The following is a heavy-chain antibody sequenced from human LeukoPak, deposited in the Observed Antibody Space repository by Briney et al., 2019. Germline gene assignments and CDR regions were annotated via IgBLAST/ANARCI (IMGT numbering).Heavy chain of an antibody. V-gene: IGHV3-23*01. J-gene: IGHJ4*02. CDR3: TTFIGVVNYFDY. CDR2: ISGSGGDT. D-gene: IGHD2-21*01. Sequence: GGSLRLSCAASGFPFSTYAMSWVRQAPGKGLEWVSVISGSGGDTYYADSVKGRFTISGDNSKNTLYLQMNSLKTEDTAVYYCTTFIGVVNYFDYWGQGTLVTVSS. CDR1: GFPFSTYA.